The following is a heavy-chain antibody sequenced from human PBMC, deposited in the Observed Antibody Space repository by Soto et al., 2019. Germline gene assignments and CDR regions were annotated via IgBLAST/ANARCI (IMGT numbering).Heavy chain of an antibody. Sequence: QVQLVESGGGVVQPGRSLRLFCAASGFTFSSYGIHWVRQAPGKGLEWVAVISYDGSNRYYADSVKGRITISRDNSKNTLYLQMNSLRAEDTAVYYCAKGGYYDSSGYLGWLDYWGQGTLVTVSS. CDR3: AKGGYYDSSGYLGWLDY. D-gene: IGHD3-22*01. CDR2: ISYDGSNR. V-gene: IGHV3-30*18. CDR1: GFTFSSYG. J-gene: IGHJ4*02.